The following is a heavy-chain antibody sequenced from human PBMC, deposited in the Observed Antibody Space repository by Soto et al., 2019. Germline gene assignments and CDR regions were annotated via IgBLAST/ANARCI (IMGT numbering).Heavy chain of an antibody. CDR3: ARKVSGSTGRPDLWYFDL. CDR1: GFTFSGYA. D-gene: IGHD3-10*01. CDR2: ISGGGDAT. V-gene: IGHV3-23*01. J-gene: IGHJ2*01. Sequence: EVQLLDSGGGLVQPGGSLRLSCAASGFTFSGYALTWVRQAPGKGLEWVSGISGGGDATFYADSVKGRFTISRENSKNTLYLQMNTLRAEDTAVYYCARKVSGSTGRPDLWYFDLWGRGTLVTVSS.